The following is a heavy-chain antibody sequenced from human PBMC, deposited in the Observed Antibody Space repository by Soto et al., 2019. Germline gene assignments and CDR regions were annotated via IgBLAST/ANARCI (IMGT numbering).Heavy chain of an antibody. D-gene: IGHD2-21*01. Sequence: TLSLTCAVSGGSISSGGYSWSWIRQPPGKGLEWIGYIYHSGSTYYNSSLKSRVTISVGRSKNQFSLKLSSVTAADTAVYYCARIPSPWGQGTLVTVSS. V-gene: IGHV4-30-2*01. J-gene: IGHJ5*02. CDR1: GGSISSGGYS. CDR2: IYHSGST. CDR3: ARIPSP.